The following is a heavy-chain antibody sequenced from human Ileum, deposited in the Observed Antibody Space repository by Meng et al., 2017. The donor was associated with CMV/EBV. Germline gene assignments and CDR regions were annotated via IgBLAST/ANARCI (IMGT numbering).Heavy chain of an antibody. Sequence: QLQDRHTGLSRPSHTLSLSSSVSASSTISVDYYRWSIRQPPGKGLEWIGYILFRGNTYYNPSLNNRVIISIDTPRNQFSLKVDSVTAADTAVYYCARFRIAALGNLFDPWGHGTLVTVSS. CDR1: ASSTISVDYY. D-gene: IGHD6-13*01. J-gene: IGHJ5*02. V-gene: IGHV4-30-4*01. CDR2: ILFRGNT. CDR3: ARFRIAALGNLFDP.